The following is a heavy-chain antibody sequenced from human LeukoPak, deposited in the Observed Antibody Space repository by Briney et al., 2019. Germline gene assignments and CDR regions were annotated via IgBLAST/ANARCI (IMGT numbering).Heavy chain of an antibody. J-gene: IGHJ4*02. CDR1: GGSFSGYY. CDR3: AIKYSSGWYYFDY. Sequence: PLETLSLTCAVYGGSFSGYYWSWIRQPPGKGLEWIGEINHSGSTNYNPSLKSRVTISVDTSKNQFSLKLSSVTAADTAVYYCAIKYSSGWYYFDYWGQGTLVTVSS. CDR2: INHSGST. V-gene: IGHV4-34*01. D-gene: IGHD6-19*01.